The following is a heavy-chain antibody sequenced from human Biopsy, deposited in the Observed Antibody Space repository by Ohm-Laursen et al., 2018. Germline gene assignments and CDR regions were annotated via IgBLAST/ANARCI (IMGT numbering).Heavy chain of an antibody. CDR2: IWYDGRNQ. Sequence: SLRLSCTAPGLSFSTYGMHWVRQAPGKRLEWVAVIWYDGRNQYYADFVKGRFTISRDNSKNTLYLQMNSLRAEDTAVYFCAREIYPTTIYRPVDSWGQGTLVTVSS. D-gene: IGHD3-3*01. CDR3: AREIYPTTIYRPVDS. CDR1: GLSFSTYG. J-gene: IGHJ5*01. V-gene: IGHV3-33*01.